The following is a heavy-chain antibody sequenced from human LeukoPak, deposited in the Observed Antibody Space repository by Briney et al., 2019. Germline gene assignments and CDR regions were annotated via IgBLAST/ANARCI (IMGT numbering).Heavy chain of an antibody. CDR1: GFTFDDYA. D-gene: IGHD2-21*02. CDR3: AKDNQAYCGGDCYPGWFDP. Sequence: GRSLRLSCAASGFTFDDYAMHWVRQAPGKGLEWVSGISWDSGSIGYADSVKGRFTISRDNAKNSLYLQMNSLRAEDTALYYCAKDNQAYCGGDCYPGWFDPWGQGTLVTVSS. V-gene: IGHV3-9*01. CDR2: ISWDSGSI. J-gene: IGHJ5*02.